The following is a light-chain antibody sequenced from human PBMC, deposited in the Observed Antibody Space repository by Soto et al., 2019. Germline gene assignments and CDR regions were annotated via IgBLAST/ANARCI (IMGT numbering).Light chain of an antibody. Sequence: PGEISTLSCSASQSVRSNHSAWYKQKPGQAPRLLIYGGSSRATGIPVSFSGSGSETDFTLTITRLEPEDFAVYYCQQYSTSRTFGQGTKVDIK. CDR1: QSVRSNH. J-gene: IGKJ1*01. CDR3: QQYSTSRT. V-gene: IGKV3-20*01. CDR2: GGS.